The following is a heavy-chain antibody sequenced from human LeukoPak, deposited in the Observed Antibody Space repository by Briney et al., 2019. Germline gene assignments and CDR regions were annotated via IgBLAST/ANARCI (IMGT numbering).Heavy chain of an antibody. Sequence: PSQTLSLTCAVYGGSFSGYYWSWIRQPPGKGLEWIGEINHSGSTNYNPSLKSRVTISVDTSKNQFSLKLSSVTAADTAVYYCARGFGYSSGIWGQGTLVTVSS. J-gene: IGHJ4*02. CDR1: GGSFSGYY. D-gene: IGHD6-19*01. CDR2: INHSGST. V-gene: IGHV4-34*01. CDR3: ARGFGYSSGI.